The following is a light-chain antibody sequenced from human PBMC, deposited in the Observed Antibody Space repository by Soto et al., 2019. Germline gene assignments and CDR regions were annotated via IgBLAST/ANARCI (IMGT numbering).Light chain of an antibody. CDR3: HLAAILPLT. J-gene: IGKJ2*01. V-gene: IGKV1-12*01. CDR2: GAS. CDR1: QDIRRS. Sequence: DIAMTQSPSSLSASVGDRVTITCRASQDIRRSIGWYQQKPGQAPKLLIYGASSLQSGVSPRFCSSGSGAFFSLTISIRLPEYFVTYYWHLAAILPLTFGPGTKLAI.